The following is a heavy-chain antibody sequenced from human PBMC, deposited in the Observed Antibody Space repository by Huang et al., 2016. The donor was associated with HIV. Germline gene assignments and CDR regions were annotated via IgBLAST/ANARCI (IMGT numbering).Heavy chain of an antibody. D-gene: IGHD2-2*03. Sequence: QVQLVQSGAEFKKPGASLKLSCAASGYIFTTYSIHWFRRVPGQSLQWRGGINPGNGRIPFLKIFNGRVILSRDLSAATVYMQLRVLTADDTATYFCARAARGDGYHGAFDVWGQGTMVTV. V-gene: IGHV1-3*01. CDR1: GYIFTTYS. J-gene: IGHJ3*01. CDR3: ARAARGDGYHGAFDV. CDR2: INPGNGRI.